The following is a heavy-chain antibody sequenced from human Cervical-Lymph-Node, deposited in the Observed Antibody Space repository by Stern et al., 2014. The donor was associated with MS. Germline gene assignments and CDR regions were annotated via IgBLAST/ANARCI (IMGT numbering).Heavy chain of an antibody. J-gene: IGHJ4*02. CDR3: ARDSGYSSSWYPWYFDY. Sequence: VQLVEAGVEVKKPGASVKVSCKASGYNFTSYGISWVRQAPGQGLEWMGWSSGYTGNTNYAQKLQGRVTMTTDTSTSTAYMELRSLRSDDTAVYYCARDSGYSSSWYPWYFDYWGQGTLVTVSS. CDR2: SSGYTGNT. CDR1: GYNFTSYG. D-gene: IGHD6-13*01. V-gene: IGHV1-18*01.